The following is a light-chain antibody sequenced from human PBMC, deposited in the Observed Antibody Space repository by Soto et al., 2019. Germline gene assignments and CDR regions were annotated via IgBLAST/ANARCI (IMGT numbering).Light chain of an antibody. Sequence: SYELTQPPSVSVSPGQTARITCSGDRLDNKFAFWYQQKPGQSPVVVIYQDNRRPSGIPARFSGSNSGNTATLTISGTQALDEADYYCQAWDSSVAVFGGGTKLTVL. CDR2: QDN. CDR1: RLDNKF. CDR3: QAWDSSVAV. V-gene: IGLV3-1*01. J-gene: IGLJ2*01.